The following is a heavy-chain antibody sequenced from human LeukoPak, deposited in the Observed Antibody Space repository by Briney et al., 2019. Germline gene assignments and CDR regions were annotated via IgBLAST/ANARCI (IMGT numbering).Heavy chain of an antibody. CDR2: INHSGST. J-gene: IGHJ5*02. Sequence: SETLSLTCAVYGESFSNYYWRWIPQPPGKGLEWIGEINHSGSTNYNPSLKSRVTISVDTSKNQFSLKLSSVTAADTAVYYCASLRGFDHWGQGTLVTVSS. CDR3: ASLRGFDH. CDR1: GESFSNYY. V-gene: IGHV4-34*01.